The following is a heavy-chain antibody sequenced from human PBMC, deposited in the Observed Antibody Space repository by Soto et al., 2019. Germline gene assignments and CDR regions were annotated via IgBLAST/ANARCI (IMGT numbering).Heavy chain of an antibody. Sequence: QVQLVQSGAEVKKPGSSVKVSCKASGGTFSSYAISWVRQAPGQGLEWMGGIIPIFGTANYAQKFQGRVTITADESTSTAYMELSSLRSEGTAVYYCAGYCSGGSCQPADDYWGQGTLVTVSS. D-gene: IGHD2-15*01. CDR2: IIPIFGTA. V-gene: IGHV1-69*12. CDR1: GGTFSSYA. CDR3: AGYCSGGSCQPADDY. J-gene: IGHJ4*02.